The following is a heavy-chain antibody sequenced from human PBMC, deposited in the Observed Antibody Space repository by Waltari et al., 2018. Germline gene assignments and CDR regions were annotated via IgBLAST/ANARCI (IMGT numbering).Heavy chain of an antibody. CDR1: GYYISNVYY. CDR3: ARQPIEGNLPYWFDP. D-gene: IGHD1-1*01. CDR2: IHHSGSP. J-gene: IGHJ5*02. Sequence: QVQLQQSGPGLVKPSETLSITCTVSGYYISNVYYWGWIRQPPGKGLEWIGSIHHSGSPYYTPALTSRVPISLETSKNQFSRKLPSVAAPDTAIYYCARQPIEGNLPYWFDPWGQGTLVTVSS. V-gene: IGHV4-38-2*02.